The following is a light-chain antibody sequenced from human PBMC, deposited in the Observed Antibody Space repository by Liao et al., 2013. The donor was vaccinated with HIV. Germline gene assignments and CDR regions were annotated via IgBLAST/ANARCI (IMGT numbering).Light chain of an antibody. CDR3: QAWDSSTVV. CDR1: NIGSKS. V-gene: IGLV3-21*01. CDR2: YDS. Sequence: SYVLTQPPSVSVAPGKTARITCGGTNIGSKSVHWYQQKPGQAPVLVIYYDSDRPSAIPERFSGSNSGNTATLTISGTQAMDEADYYCQAWDSSTVVFGGGTKLTVL. J-gene: IGLJ3*02.